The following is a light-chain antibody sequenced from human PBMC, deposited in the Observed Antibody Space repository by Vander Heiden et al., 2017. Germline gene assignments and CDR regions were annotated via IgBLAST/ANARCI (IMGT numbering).Light chain of an antibody. Sequence: QSVLTQPPSLSGAPAQRVPIPCTGSSSNIGAGYDVHWYQQLPRTAPQLLLYNNSHRPWGAPDRFSGSKSGTSASPTITGLPAEDAADYYYQSYDSSLNGWVFGGGTKLTVL. J-gene: IGLJ3*02. CDR1: SSNIGAGYD. V-gene: IGLV1-40*01. CDR2: NNS. CDR3: QSYDSSLNGWV.